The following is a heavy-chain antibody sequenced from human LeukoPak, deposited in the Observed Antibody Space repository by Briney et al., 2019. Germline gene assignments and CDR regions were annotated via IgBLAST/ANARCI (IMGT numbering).Heavy chain of an antibody. CDR1: GFTFTSSA. Sequence: SVKVSCKASGFTFTSSAMQWVRQARGQRLEWIGWIVVGSGNTNYAQKFQERVTITRDMSTSTAYMELSSLRSEDTAVYYCAAVPGYSGYEILDAFDIWGQRTMVTVSS. V-gene: IGHV1-58*02. J-gene: IGHJ3*02. D-gene: IGHD5-12*01. CDR2: IVVGSGNT. CDR3: AAVPGYSGYEILDAFDI.